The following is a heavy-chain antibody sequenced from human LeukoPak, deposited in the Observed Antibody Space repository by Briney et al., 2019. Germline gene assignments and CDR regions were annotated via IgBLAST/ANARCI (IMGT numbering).Heavy chain of an antibody. CDR2: IYYSGST. J-gene: IGHJ6*03. Sequence: SNYWMSWVRQAPGKGLEWIGSIYYSGSTYYNPSLKSRVTISVDTSKNQFSLKLSSVTAADTAVYYCARRASSGWYGYYYYYMDVWGKGTTVTVSS. D-gene: IGHD6-19*01. CDR1: SNY. CDR3: ARRASSGWYGYYYYYMDV. V-gene: IGHV4-39*01.